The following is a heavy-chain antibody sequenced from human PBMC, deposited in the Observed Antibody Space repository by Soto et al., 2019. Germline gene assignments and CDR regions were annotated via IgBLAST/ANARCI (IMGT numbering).Heavy chain of an antibody. Sequence: EVQLGESGGGLVQPGGSLRLSCAASGFTFSSYSMNWVRQAPGKGLEWVSYISSSSSTIYYADSVKGRFTISRDNAKNSLYLQMNSLRDEDTAVYYCARDGAWGSGYIYAVGYYYYYGMDVWGQWTTVTVSS. CDR3: ARDGAWGSGYIYAVGYYYYYGMDV. CDR2: ISSSSSTI. D-gene: IGHD5-18*01. CDR1: GFTFSSYS. J-gene: IGHJ6*02. V-gene: IGHV3-48*02.